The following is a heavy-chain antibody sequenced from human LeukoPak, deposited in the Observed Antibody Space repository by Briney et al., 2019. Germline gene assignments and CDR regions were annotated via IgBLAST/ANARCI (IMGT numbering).Heavy chain of an antibody. CDR1: GFTVDDYA. Sequence: GGSLRLSCAASGFTVDDYAMHWVRQAPGKGLGWVSGISWNSGSIGYADSVKGRFTISRDNAKNSLYLQMNSLRAEDMALYYCAKGIRFLGPYYFDYWGQGTLVTVSS. V-gene: IGHV3-9*03. J-gene: IGHJ4*02. CDR2: ISWNSGSI. CDR3: AKGIRFLGPYYFDY. D-gene: IGHD3-3*01.